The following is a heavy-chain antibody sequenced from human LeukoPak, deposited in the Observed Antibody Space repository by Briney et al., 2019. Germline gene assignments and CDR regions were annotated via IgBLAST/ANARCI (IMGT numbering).Heavy chain of an antibody. CDR1: GYSISSGYY. D-gene: IGHD3-16*02. Sequence: SETLSLTCTVSGYSISSGYYWGWIRQPPGKGLEWIGSIYHSGSTYYNPSLKSRVTISVDTSKNQISLKLSSVTAADTSVYYCARRTFGGVIKYWGQGTLVTVSS. CDR3: ARRTFGGVIKY. V-gene: IGHV4-38-2*02. CDR2: IYHSGST. J-gene: IGHJ4*02.